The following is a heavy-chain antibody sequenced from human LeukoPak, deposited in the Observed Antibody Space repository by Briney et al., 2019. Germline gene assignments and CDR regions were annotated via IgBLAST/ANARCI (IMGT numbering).Heavy chain of an antibody. V-gene: IGHV3-21*01. CDR1: GFTFSSYS. Sequence: GGSLRLSCAASGFTFSSYSMNWVRQAPRKGLEWVSSISSSSSYIYYADSVKGRFTISRDNAKNSLYLQMNSLRAEDTAVYYCASNYYGSGSFDYWGQGTLVTVSS. J-gene: IGHJ4*02. CDR3: ASNYYGSGSFDY. D-gene: IGHD3-10*01. CDR2: ISSSSSYI.